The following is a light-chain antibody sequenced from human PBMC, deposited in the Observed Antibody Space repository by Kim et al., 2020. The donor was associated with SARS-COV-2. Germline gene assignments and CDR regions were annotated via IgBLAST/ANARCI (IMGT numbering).Light chain of an antibody. J-gene: IGLJ2*01. V-gene: IGLV3-1*01. CDR2: QDI. CDR1: KRGKKV. CDR3: QAWDSRTVV. Sequence: HGRNTINTSLTEKRGKKVVCWCQEKPGVSPVLLIYQDIGRTSGFPERFCGSNSGSTGTLTDSGTQTMDEADYYCQAWDSRTVVFGGGTQRTVL.